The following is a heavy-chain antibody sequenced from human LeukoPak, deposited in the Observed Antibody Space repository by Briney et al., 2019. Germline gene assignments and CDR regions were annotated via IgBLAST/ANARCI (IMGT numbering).Heavy chain of an antibody. J-gene: IGHJ3*02. CDR3: ASPLGYCSGGSCYSGGAFDI. CDR1: GFTFSSYG. CDR2: MWYDGSNK. Sequence: GGSLRLSCAASGFTFSSYGMHWVRQAPGKGLEWVAVMWYDGSNKYYADSVKGRFTISRDNSKNTLYLQMNSLRAEDTAVYYCASPLGYCSGGSCYSGGAFDIWGQGTMVTVSS. V-gene: IGHV3-33*01. D-gene: IGHD2-15*01.